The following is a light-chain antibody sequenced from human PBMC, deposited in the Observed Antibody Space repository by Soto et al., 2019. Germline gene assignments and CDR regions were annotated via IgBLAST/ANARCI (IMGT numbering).Light chain of an antibody. J-gene: IGKJ5*01. CDR3: QQYNNWPPIT. CDR1: ESVRSY. CDR2: GAS. V-gene: IGKV3-15*01. Sequence: EVVMTQSPATLSVSPGERATLSCRASESVRSYLAWYQQKPGQAPRLLIYGASTRATGIPARFSGSGSGTEFTLTISSLQSEDFAICYCQQYNNWPPITFGQGTRLEIK.